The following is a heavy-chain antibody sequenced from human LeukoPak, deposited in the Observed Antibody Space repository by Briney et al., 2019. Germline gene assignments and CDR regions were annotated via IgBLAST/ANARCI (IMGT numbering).Heavy chain of an antibody. CDR3: ARVNINNWHSCDY. CDR1: GGSISSNNW. CDR2: IYHSGSP. J-gene: IGHJ4*02. Sequence: SETLSLTCPVSGGSISSNNWWGWVRQPPGKGLEWIGEIYHSGSPNYNPSLKSRVTISVDKSRNHFSLNLSSVTAADTAVYYCARVNINNWHSCDYWGQGTLVTVSS. D-gene: IGHD1-1*01. V-gene: IGHV4-4*02.